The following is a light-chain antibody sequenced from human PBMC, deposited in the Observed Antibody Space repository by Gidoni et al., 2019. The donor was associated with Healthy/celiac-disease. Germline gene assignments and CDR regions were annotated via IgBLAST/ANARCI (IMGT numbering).Light chain of an antibody. V-gene: IGKV1-39*01. CDR2: AAA. Sequence: DIQMTQSPSSLSASVGDRVTITCRASQSISSYLNWYQQKPGKAPKILIYAAASLQSGVPSSFSGSGSGTDFTLTISILQPEDFATYYCQQSYSTPPTFGQGTKLEIK. CDR1: QSISSY. CDR3: QQSYSTPPT. J-gene: IGKJ2*01.